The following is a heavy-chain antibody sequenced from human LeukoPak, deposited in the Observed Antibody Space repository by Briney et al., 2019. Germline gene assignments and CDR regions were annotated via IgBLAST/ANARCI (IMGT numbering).Heavy chain of an antibody. J-gene: IGHJ4*02. CDR3: ARHISTYQL. V-gene: IGHV4-59*01. D-gene: IGHD6-13*01. Sequence: PSETLSLTCTVSGGSISNFYWSWIRQPPGKGLEWIGCIYYSGSTNYNPSLKSRVTISVDTSKNQFSLKLSSVTTADTAVYYCARHISTYQLWGQGTLVTVSS. CDR2: IYYSGST. CDR1: GGSISNFY.